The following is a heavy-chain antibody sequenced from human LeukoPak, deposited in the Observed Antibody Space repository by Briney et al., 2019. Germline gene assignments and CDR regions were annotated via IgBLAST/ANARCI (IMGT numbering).Heavy chain of an antibody. CDR3: ARGALQVFDY. J-gene: IGHJ4*02. CDR1: GFTFSDYE. Sequence: SGGSLRLSCAASGFTFSDYEINWVRQAPGKGLEWISCISTSGSTTYYADSVKGRFTISRDNAKNSLFLQMNTLTAEDTAVYYCARGALQVFDYWGQGTPVTVSS. CDR2: ISTSGSTT. D-gene: IGHD4/OR15-4a*01. V-gene: IGHV3-48*03.